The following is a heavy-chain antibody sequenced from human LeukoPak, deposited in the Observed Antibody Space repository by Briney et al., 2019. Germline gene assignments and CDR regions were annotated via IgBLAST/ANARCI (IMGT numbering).Heavy chain of an antibody. CDR1: GFTFKNFA. V-gene: IGHV3-23*01. CDR2: ISHTGGTK. Sequence: QTGGSLRLSCAVSGFTFKNFAMSWVRQAPGKGLEWVSLISHTGGTKEYVDSAKGRFTISRDNSKNVLYLEMTGLGVEDTAIYFCAKDGRPMTLSRLRVLPYFDSWGRGTQVTVSS. D-gene: IGHD5-12*01. J-gene: IGHJ4*02. CDR3: AKDGRPMTLSRLRVLPYFDS.